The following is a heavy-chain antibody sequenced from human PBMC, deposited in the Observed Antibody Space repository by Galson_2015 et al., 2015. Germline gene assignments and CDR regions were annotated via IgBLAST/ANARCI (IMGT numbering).Heavy chain of an antibody. CDR3: ARDSHILEAGGYLDS. V-gene: IGHV3-33*01. Sequence: SLRLSCATSGFTFSNHGMHWVRQAPGKGLEWLAVIWFDGSNKYYVDSVKGRFTISRDNSQNTLYLKMNSLRAEDTAIYYCARDSHILEAGGYLDSWGQGAPVTVSS. CDR1: GFTFSNHG. D-gene: IGHD3-9*01. CDR2: IWFDGSNK. J-gene: IGHJ4*02.